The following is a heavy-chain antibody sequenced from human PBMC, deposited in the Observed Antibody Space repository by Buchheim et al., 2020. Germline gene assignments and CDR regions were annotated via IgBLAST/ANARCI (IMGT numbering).Heavy chain of an antibody. CDR2: ISSSGSA. V-gene: IGHV4-59*01. J-gene: IGHJ2*01. CDR3: VRSPTYYYDKHGYYRNWYFDL. Sequence: QVQLQESGPGLMRPSGTLSLTCTVSGTSLGSYYWAWIRQPPGKGLECLGYISSSGSATYKPSLKSRVAMSIDTSNSRFSLFLSSVTAADTAVYYCVRSPTYYYDKHGYYRNWYFDLWGRGT. D-gene: IGHD3-22*01. CDR1: GTSLGSYY.